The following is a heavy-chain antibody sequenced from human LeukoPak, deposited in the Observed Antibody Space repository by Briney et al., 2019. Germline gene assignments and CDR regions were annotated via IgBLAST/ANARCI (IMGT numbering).Heavy chain of an antibody. D-gene: IGHD5-18*01. Sequence: GGSLRLSCAASGFTFSSYAMHWVRKAPGKGLEWVAVISYDGSNKYYADSVKGRFTISRDNAKNSLYLQMNSLRAEDTAVYYCARDSYGYDYWGQGTLVTVSS. CDR2: ISYDGSNK. V-gene: IGHV3-30-3*01. J-gene: IGHJ4*02. CDR3: ARDSYGYDY. CDR1: GFTFSSYA.